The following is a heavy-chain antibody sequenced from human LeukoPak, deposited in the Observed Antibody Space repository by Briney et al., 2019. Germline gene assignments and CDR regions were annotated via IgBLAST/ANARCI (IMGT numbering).Heavy chain of an antibody. J-gene: IGHJ5*01. V-gene: IGHV3-53*01. CDR1: GFTVSSKY. Sequence: PGGSLRLSCAASGFTVSSKYMSWVSQAPGKGLEWVSVVYSGGSTYYADSVKGRFTISRDNSKNTVYLQMNSLRVDDTAVYYCARAGGLSSGYWDSWGQGSLVTVSS. D-gene: IGHD3-22*01. CDR2: VYSGGST. CDR3: ARAGGLSSGYWDS.